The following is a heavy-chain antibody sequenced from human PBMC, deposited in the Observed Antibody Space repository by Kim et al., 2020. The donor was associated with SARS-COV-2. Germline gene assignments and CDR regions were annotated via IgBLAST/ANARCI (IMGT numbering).Heavy chain of an antibody. CDR2: INRNSGTI. V-gene: IGHV3-9*01. CDR1: GFSFGDYA. Sequence: GGSLRLSCAASGFSFGDYAMHWVRQAPGKGLEWVSAINRNSGTIGYAASVKGRFTISRDNAKNSLYLQMNSLRPEDTAFYYCAKDFRPQMTTIFSWGQGTPVTVSS. CDR3: AKDFRPQMTTIFS. D-gene: IGHD3-9*01. J-gene: IGHJ4*02.